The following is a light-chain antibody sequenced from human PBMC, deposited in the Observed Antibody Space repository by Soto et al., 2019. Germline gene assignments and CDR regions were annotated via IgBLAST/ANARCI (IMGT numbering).Light chain of an antibody. CDR2: EVS. Sequence: QSALTQPASVSGSPGQSITISCTGTSSDVGGYNYVSWYQQHPGKAPKLMIYEVSNRPSGVSNRFSGSKSGNTASLTISGLQAEDEADYYCSSYTISSTYVFGTRTKVTVL. V-gene: IGLV2-14*01. CDR1: SSDVGGYNY. J-gene: IGLJ1*01. CDR3: SSYTISSTYV.